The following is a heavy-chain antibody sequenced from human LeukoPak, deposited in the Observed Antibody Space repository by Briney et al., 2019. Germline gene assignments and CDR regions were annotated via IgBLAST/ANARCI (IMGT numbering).Heavy chain of an antibody. CDR1: GGSISSYY. CDR2: IYYSGST. J-gene: IGHJ6*03. D-gene: IGHD1-26*01. Sequence: SETLSLTCTVSGGSISSYYWSWIRQPPGKGLEWIGYIYYSGSTNYNPSLKSRVTISVDTSKNQFSLKLSSVTAADTAVYYCARSWYSGSRGYYYYYMDAWGKGTTVTVSS. V-gene: IGHV4-59*01. CDR3: ARSWYSGSRGYYYYYMDA.